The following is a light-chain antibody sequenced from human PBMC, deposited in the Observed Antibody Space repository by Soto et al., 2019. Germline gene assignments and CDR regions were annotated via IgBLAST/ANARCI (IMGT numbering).Light chain of an antibody. Sequence: QSVLTPPPSVSGAPGQRVTISCTGSSSNIGAGRDVHWYQQLPGTAPKLLIYGDSNRPSGVPARFSGSKSGASASLAITGLQAEDEAEYHCLSYDSDMSSPPYVFGTGTKLTVL. CDR3: LSYDSDMSSPPYV. CDR2: GDS. J-gene: IGLJ1*01. CDR1: SSNIGAGRD. V-gene: IGLV1-40*01.